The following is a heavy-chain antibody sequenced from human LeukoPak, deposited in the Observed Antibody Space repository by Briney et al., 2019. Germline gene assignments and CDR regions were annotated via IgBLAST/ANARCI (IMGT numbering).Heavy chain of an antibody. CDR3: ARDDPYRNGWLPMD. J-gene: IGHJ4*02. CDR2: IYSGGGT. V-gene: IGHV3-53*01. D-gene: IGHD6-19*01. Sequence: GGSLRLSCAASGFTVSSNYMSWVRQAPGKGLEWVSVIYSGGGTYYTDSVKGRFTISRDDSKNTLYLQMNSLRVEDTAVYYCARDDPYRNGWLPMDWGQGTLVTVSS. CDR1: GFTVSSNY.